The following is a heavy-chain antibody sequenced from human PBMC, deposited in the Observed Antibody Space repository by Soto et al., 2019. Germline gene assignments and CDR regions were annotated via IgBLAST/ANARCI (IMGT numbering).Heavy chain of an antibody. Sequence: GESLKISCKGSGYNVNRFWIAWVRHMPGKGLEWMGSIYPGDSDIRYSPSFQGHVTISADKSISTAYLQWSSLKASDTAMYYCARLAMAPRRGYYGMDVWGQGTTLTVSS. CDR2: IYPGDSDI. J-gene: IGHJ6*02. CDR1: GYNVNRFW. D-gene: IGHD3-16*01. CDR3: ARLAMAPRRGYYGMDV. V-gene: IGHV5-51*01.